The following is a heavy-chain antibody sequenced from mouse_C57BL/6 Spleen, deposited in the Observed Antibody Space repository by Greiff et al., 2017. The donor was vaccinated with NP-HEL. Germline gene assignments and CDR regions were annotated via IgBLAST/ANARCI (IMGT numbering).Heavy chain of an antibody. D-gene: IGHD2-2*01. CDR1: GYAFSSYW. CDR3: ARRRKVYYGSMDD. J-gene: IGHJ4*01. Sequence: QVQLQQSGAELVKPGASVKLSCKASGYAFSSYWMHWVKQRPGKGLEWIGQIYPGDGDTNYNGKFKGKAILTADKSSSTAYMQLSSLTSEDSAVYSCARRRKVYYGSMDDWGGGTSVTVSS. CDR2: IYPGDGDT. V-gene: IGHV1-80*01.